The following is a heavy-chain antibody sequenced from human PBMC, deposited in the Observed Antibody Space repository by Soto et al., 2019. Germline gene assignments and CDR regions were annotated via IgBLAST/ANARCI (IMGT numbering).Heavy chain of an antibody. CDR1: GYTFSNYA. J-gene: IGHJ4*02. D-gene: IGHD3-9*01. V-gene: IGHV1-3*01. CDR2: INSGNGDT. Sequence: QVQLVQSGAEVTQPGASVKVSCKASGYTFSNYAIQWVRQAPGQRLEWLAWINSGNGDTKYSQDFQGRVTITRDTSASTADMELSSLGSEDTAVYYCARGKRYFDLLSSFDYWGQGTLVTVSS. CDR3: ARGKRYFDLLSSFDY.